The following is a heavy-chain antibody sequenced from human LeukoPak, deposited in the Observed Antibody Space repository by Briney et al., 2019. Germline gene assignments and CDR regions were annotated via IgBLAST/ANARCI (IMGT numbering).Heavy chain of an antibody. Sequence: SETLPLTCAVSDYSISSGYYWGWIRQPPGKGLEWIGSIYHSGSTYYNPSLKSRVTISVDTSKNQFSLKLNSVTAADTAVYYCARDRKAVAGTGYRGQGTLVTVSS. CDR2: IYHSGST. V-gene: IGHV4-38-2*02. D-gene: IGHD6-19*01. J-gene: IGHJ4*02. CDR3: ARDRKAVAGTGY. CDR1: DYSISSGYY.